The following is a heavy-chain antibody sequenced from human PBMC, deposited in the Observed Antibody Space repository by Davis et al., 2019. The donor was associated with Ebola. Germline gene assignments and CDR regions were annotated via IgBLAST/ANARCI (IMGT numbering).Heavy chain of an antibody. CDR2: IYSGGST. V-gene: IGHV3-53*01. J-gene: IGHJ4*02. Sequence: GGSLRLSCAASGFTVSSNYMNWVRQAPGKGLEWVSGIYSGGSTYCADSVKGRFTISRDNSKNTLFLQMNTLRAEDAAVYYCAGGTRSGWHLEYWGQGTRVTVSS. D-gene: IGHD6-19*01. CDR3: AGGTRSGWHLEY. CDR1: GFTVSSNY.